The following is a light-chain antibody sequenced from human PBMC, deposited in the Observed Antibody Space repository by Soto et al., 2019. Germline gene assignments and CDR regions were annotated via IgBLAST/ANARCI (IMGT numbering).Light chain of an antibody. CDR2: GAS. CDR1: QSVRSTY. J-gene: IGKJ1*01. V-gene: IGKV3-20*01. Sequence: EIVLTQSPGTLSLSPGERATLSCRASQSVRSTYLAWYQQKPGQAPRLLIYGASSRATGIPDRFSGSGSGTDFTLTISRLEPEDIAAYYCQQYGSSPGTFGQGTKVEIK. CDR3: QQYGSSPGT.